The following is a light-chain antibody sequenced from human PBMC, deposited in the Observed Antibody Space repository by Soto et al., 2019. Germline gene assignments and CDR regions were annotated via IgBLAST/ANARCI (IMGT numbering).Light chain of an antibody. J-gene: IGKJ1*01. CDR1: QSISSW. Sequence: DIQMTQSPSTLSASVGDRVTITCRASQSISSWLAWYQQKPGKAPKTLIYDASRLKSGVPSRFSGSGSGTEFTLTISSLQPDDFATYYCQQYNSYWTFGQGTKVEIK. CDR3: QQYNSYWT. CDR2: DAS. V-gene: IGKV1-5*01.